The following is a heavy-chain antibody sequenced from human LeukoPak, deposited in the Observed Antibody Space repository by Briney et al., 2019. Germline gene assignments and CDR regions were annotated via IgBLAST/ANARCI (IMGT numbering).Heavy chain of an antibody. D-gene: IGHD2-2*01. J-gene: IGHJ6*03. CDR1: GYTFTSYD. CDR3: ARVYCSSTSCPTGYYMDV. CDR2: MNPNSGNT. V-gene: IGHV1-8*03. Sequence: GASVKVSCKASGYTFTSYDINWVRQATGQGLEWMGWMNPNSGNTGYAQKFQGRVTITRNTSISTAYMELSSLRSEDTAVYYCARVYCSSTSCPTGYYMDVWGKGTTVTVSS.